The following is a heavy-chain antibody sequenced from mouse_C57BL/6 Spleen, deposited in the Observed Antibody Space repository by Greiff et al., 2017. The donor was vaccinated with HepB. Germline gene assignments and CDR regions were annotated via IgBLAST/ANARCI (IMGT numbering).Heavy chain of an antibody. Sequence: EVNLVESGGGLVKPGGSLKLSCAASGFTFSSYAMSWVRQTPEKRLEWVATISDGGSYTYYPDNVKGRFTISRDNAKNNLYLQMSHLKSEDTAMYYCARDAAQATLDYFDYWGQGTTLTVSS. CDR2: ISDGGSYT. J-gene: IGHJ2*01. D-gene: IGHD3-2*02. CDR1: GFTFSSYA. CDR3: ARDAAQATLDYFDY. V-gene: IGHV5-4*01.